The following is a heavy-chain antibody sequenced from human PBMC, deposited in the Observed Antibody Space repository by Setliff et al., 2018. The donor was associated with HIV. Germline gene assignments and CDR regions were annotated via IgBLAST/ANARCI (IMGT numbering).Heavy chain of an antibody. D-gene: IGHD3-3*01. CDR3: ARDYLYYNLWDGSPVYCMDV. CDR2: ISIGSGGAI. J-gene: IGHJ6*02. V-gene: IGHV3-48*03. CDR1: GFTFRNYK. Sequence: GGSLRLSCAASGFTFRNYKFNWVRQAPGRGLEWVSSISIGSGGAIDYADSVQGRFTISRDNSKNSLYLQMNSLRVEDTADYYCARDYLYYNLWDGSPVYCMDVWGQGTTVTVSS.